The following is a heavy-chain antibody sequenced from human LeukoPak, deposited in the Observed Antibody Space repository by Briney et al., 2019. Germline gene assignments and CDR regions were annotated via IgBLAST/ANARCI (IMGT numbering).Heavy chain of an antibody. Sequence: GGSLRLSCVTSRFTFKNYGMHWVRQAPGKGLEWVAIIWYDGSKTYYGDSVKGRFTISRDNSKNTLYLQMNSLRVEDTAVYFCAKDWDFWRGYPYAFDIWGQGTMVTVPS. J-gene: IGHJ3*02. D-gene: IGHD3-3*01. CDR2: IWYDGSKT. V-gene: IGHV3-33*06. CDR1: RFTFKNYG. CDR3: AKDWDFWRGYPYAFDI.